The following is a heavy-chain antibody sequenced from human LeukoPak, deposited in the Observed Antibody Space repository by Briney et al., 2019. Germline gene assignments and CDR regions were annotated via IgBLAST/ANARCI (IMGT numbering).Heavy chain of an antibody. CDR1: GFTFSSYW. CDR2: IKQDGSKK. V-gene: IGHV3-7*01. J-gene: IGHJ4*02. Sequence: GGSLRLSCAASGFTFSSYWMSWVRQAQGKGLEWVANIKQDGSKKNYVDSVKGRFTISRDNAKNSLYLQMSSLRVEDTAVYYCARFISLGGWGQGALVTVSS. D-gene: IGHD3-10*01. CDR3: ARFISLGG.